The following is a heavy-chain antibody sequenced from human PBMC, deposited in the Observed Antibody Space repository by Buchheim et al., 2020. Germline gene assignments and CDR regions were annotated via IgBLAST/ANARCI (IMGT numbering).Heavy chain of an antibody. CDR3: ARGWGIAARLEYHNYWYFDL. CDR2: MHHGGTT. Sequence: QVQLQELGPGLVEPSGTLSLTCAVSGVSISSSNWWSWVRQPPGEGLEWIGEMHHGGTTNYNPSLESRVTISVDTSKNQFSLKLSSVTAADTAVYYCARGWGIAARLEYHNYWYFDLWGRGTL. J-gene: IGHJ2*01. D-gene: IGHD6-6*01. CDR1: GVSISSSNW. V-gene: IGHV4-4*02.